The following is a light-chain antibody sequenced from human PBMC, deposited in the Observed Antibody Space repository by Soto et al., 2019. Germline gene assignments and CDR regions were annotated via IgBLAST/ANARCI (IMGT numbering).Light chain of an antibody. V-gene: IGKV3-20*01. J-gene: IGKJ3*01. CDR3: QQYGSSRS. Sequence: EIVLTQSPGTLSLSPGERATLSCRASQSVSSSYLAWYQQKPGQALRLLIYGASSRATGIPDRFSGSGSGTDFTLTISRLEPEDFAVYYCQQYGSSRSFGPGTKVDIK. CDR2: GAS. CDR1: QSVSSSY.